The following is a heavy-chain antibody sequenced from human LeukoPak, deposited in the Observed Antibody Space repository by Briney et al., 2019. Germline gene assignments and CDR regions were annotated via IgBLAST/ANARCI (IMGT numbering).Heavy chain of an antibody. Sequence: GGSLRLSCAASGFTFRSYAMNWVRQAPGKGLEWVSAISGSGDSTYYAASVKGRFSISRDNSKNTLYLQMSSLRTEDTAVYYCAKPLWFGESNYYFGYWGQGILVTVSS. CDR2: ISGSGDST. CDR3: AKPLWFGESNYYFGY. V-gene: IGHV3-23*01. J-gene: IGHJ4*02. CDR1: GFTFRSYA. D-gene: IGHD3-10*01.